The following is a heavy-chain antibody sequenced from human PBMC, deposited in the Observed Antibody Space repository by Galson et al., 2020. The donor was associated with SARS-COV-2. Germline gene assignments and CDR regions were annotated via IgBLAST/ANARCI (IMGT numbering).Heavy chain of an antibody. CDR2: INPNSGGT. Sequence: ASVKVSCKASGYTFTGYYMHWLRQAPGQGLAWMGWINPNSGGTNYAQKFQGRVTMTRDTSISTAYMELSRLRSDDTAVYYRARAGSGWSYYYYGMDVWGQGTTVTVSS. J-gene: IGHJ6*02. CDR3: ARAGSGWSYYYYGMDV. D-gene: IGHD6-19*01. CDR1: GYTFTGYY. V-gene: IGHV1-2*02.